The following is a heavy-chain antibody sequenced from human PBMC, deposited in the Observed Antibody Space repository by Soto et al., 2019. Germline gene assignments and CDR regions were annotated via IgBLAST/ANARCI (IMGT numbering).Heavy chain of an antibody. D-gene: IGHD6-19*01. Sequence: ASVKVSCKASGYTFTSYAMHCVRQAPGQRLEWMGWINAGNGNTKYSQKFQGRVTITRDTSASTAYMELSSLRSEDTAVYYCAMPFIAVAHQGAFDIWGQGTMVTVSS. CDR3: AMPFIAVAHQGAFDI. CDR1: GYTFTSYA. CDR2: INAGNGNT. V-gene: IGHV1-3*01. J-gene: IGHJ3*02.